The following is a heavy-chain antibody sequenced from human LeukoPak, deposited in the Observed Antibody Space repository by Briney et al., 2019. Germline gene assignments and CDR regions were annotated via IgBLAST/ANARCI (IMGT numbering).Heavy chain of an antibody. V-gene: IGHV3-23*01. CDR1: GFTFSNYA. D-gene: IGHD3-16*01. Sequence: GASLRLSCAASGFTFSNYAMSWVRQAPGKGLQWVSANTGSGGGTYYADSVKGRFTISRENFKNTLYLQVNSLRAEDTAVYHCVKLGDYWGQGTLVTVSS. CDR3: VKLGDY. J-gene: IGHJ4*02. CDR2: NTGSGGGT.